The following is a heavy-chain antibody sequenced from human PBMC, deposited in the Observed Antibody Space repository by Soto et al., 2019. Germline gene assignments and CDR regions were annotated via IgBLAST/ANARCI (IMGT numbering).Heavy chain of an antibody. V-gene: IGHV4-30-2*01. Sequence: QLQLQESGSGLVKPSQTLSLTCAVSGGSISSGGYSWSWIRQPPGKGLEWIGYIYHSGSTYYNPSPKSRLTIAVDRSKTQFSLKLSSVTAADTAVYYCARGQVVAAQHWGQGTLVTVSS. J-gene: IGHJ4*02. CDR3: ARGQVVAAQH. CDR2: IYHSGST. D-gene: IGHD2-15*01. CDR1: GGSISSGGYS.